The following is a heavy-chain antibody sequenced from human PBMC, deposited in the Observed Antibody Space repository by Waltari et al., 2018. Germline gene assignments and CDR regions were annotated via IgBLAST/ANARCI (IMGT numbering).Heavy chain of an antibody. CDR3: ARGRYGDYWGY. Sequence: EVQLVESGGGLVQPGGSLRLSCAASGFTVSNNFMIWVRQAPGKGRDGVSIMYSGDTTLYGDSGRGRFTISRDSSKNTLDLQMNSLRADDTAVYYCARGRYGDYWGYWGQGTLVTVSS. J-gene: IGHJ4*02. V-gene: IGHV3-66*01. CDR2: MYSGDTT. CDR1: GFTVSNNF. D-gene: IGHD4-17*01.